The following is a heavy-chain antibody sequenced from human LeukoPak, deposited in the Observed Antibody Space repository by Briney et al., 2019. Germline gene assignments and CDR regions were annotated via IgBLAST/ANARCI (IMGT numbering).Heavy chain of an antibody. J-gene: IGHJ4*02. CDR3: ARGYYYDSSGYTFDY. D-gene: IGHD3-22*01. CDR2: INPNSGGT. CDR1: GYTFTGYY. Sequence: ASVKVSCKASGYTFTGYYMHWVRQAPGQGLEWMGRINPNSGGTNYAQKFQGRVTMTRDTSINTAYMELSRLRSGDTAVYYCARGYYYDSSGYTFDYWGQGTLVTVSS. V-gene: IGHV1-2*06.